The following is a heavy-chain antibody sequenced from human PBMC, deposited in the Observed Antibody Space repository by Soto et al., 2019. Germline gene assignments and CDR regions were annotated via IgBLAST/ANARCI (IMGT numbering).Heavy chain of an antibody. J-gene: IGHJ4*02. V-gene: IGHV1-69*01. CDR3: ARDGRVSWLPDS. D-gene: IGHD5-12*01. CDR1: GGTFSSYA. Sequence: QVQLVQSGAEVKKPGSSVKVSCKASGGTFSSYAISWVRQAPGQGLEWMGGIIPIFGTANYAQKFQGSVTITADESTITAYMELSSLRSEDPSVYYCARDGRVSWLPDSWREGTLVTVSS. CDR2: IIPIFGTA.